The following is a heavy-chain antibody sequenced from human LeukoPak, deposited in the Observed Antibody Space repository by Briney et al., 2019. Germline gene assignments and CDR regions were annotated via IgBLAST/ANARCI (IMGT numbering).Heavy chain of an antibody. V-gene: IGHV4-34*01. CDR3: ARGTYGYYYDSSGLSYFDY. CDR1: GGSFSGYC. CDR2: INHSGST. J-gene: IGHJ4*02. D-gene: IGHD3-22*01. Sequence: SETLSLTCAVYGGSFSGYCWSWIRQPPGKGLEWIGEINHSGSTNYNPSLKSRVTISVDTSKHQFTLKLSSVTAADTAVYYCARGTYGYYYDSSGLSYFDYWGQGTLVTVSS.